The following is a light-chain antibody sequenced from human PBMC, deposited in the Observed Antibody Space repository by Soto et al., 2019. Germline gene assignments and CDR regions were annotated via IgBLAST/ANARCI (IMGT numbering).Light chain of an antibody. Sequence: EIVLTQSPGTLSLSPGERATLSCRASQSVSNNYLAWYQQKPGQAHRLLIYGASNRATGIPDRFSGSGSGTDFTLTISRLEPEDFAVYYCQQYGSSGTFGQGTKVAIK. CDR3: QQYGSSGT. V-gene: IGKV3-20*01. CDR1: QSVSNNY. CDR2: GAS. J-gene: IGKJ1*01.